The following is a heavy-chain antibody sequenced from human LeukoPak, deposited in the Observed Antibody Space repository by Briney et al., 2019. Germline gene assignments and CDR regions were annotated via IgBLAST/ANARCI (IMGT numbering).Heavy chain of an antibody. Sequence: GASVKLSCKASGYTFTGSYMHWVRQAPGQGLEWMGWINPNSGGTNYAQKFQGRVTMTRDTSISTAYMELSRLRSDDTAVYYCASLITMVRGDAFDIWGQGTMVTVSS. CDR3: ASLITMVRGDAFDI. J-gene: IGHJ3*02. D-gene: IGHD3-10*01. V-gene: IGHV1-2*02. CDR2: INPNSGGT. CDR1: GYTFTGSY.